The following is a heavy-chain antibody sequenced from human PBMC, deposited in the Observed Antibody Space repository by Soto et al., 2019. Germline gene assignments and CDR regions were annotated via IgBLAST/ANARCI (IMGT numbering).Heavy chain of an antibody. D-gene: IGHD3-16*01. CDR2: IKQDGSEK. CDR1: GFTFSSYW. V-gene: IGHV3-7*01. J-gene: IGHJ1*01. CDR3: ARDITNWGFYEYFQH. Sequence: GGSLRLSCAASGFTFSSYWMSWVRQAPGKGLEWVANIKQDGSEKYYVDSVKGRFTISRDNAKNSLYLQMNSLRAEDTAVYYCARDITNWGFYEYFQHWGPGTLVTVSS.